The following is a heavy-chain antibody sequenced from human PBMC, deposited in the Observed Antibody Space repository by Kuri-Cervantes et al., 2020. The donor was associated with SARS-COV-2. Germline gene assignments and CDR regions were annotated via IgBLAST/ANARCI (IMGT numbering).Heavy chain of an antibody. Sequence: GSLRLFCAVSGGSISSYYWSWNRQPPGKGLEWIGYIYYSGSTNYNPSLKSRVTISVDTSKNQFSLKLSSVTAADTAVYYCARRYCSSTSCYTDYGMDVWGQGTTVTVSS. D-gene: IGHD2-2*02. J-gene: IGHJ6*02. CDR3: ARRYCSSTSCYTDYGMDV. CDR1: GGSISSYY. CDR2: IYYSGST. V-gene: IGHV4-59*12.